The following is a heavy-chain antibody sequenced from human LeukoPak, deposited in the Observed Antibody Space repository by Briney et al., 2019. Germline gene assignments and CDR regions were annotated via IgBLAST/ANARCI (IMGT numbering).Heavy chain of an antibody. CDR2: IIPIFGTR. J-gene: IGHJ4*02. D-gene: IGHD1-26*01. CDR3: ARDIFGILSGSRDY. V-gene: IGHV1-69*06. Sequence: ASVKVSCKASGGTFSSYAISWVRQAPGQGLEWMGGIIPIFGTRNSAQKFQGRVTITADKSTSTAYMELSSLRSEDTAVYYCARDIFGILSGSRDYWGQGTLVTVSS. CDR1: GGTFSSYA.